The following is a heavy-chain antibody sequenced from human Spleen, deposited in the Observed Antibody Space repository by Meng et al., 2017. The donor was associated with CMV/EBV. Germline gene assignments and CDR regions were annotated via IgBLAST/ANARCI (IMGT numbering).Heavy chain of an antibody. Sequence: GESLKLSCAASGFTLSYYWMSWVRQAPGKGLEWVASTKLDGSESYYVDSVKGRFTISRENAKNSLFLQMHSLRAEDTAVYYCARGWGGDVVVVPGGVPAFYFDSWGDGTLVTVSS. CDR2: TKLDGSES. CDR3: ARGWGGDVVVVPGGVPAFYFDS. J-gene: IGHJ5*01. V-gene: IGHV3-7*01. CDR1: GFTLSYYW. D-gene: IGHD2-2*01.